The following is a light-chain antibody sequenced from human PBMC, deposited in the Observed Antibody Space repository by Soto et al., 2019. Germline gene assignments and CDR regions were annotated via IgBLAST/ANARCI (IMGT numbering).Light chain of an antibody. Sequence: DIQMTQSPSTLSASVGDRVTITCRASQSISSWLVWYQQKPGKAPKLLIYKASSLESGVPSRFSGSGSGTEFTLTISSLQPDDFATYYCQQYNSWWTFGQGTKVEIK. V-gene: IGKV1-5*03. J-gene: IGKJ1*01. CDR1: QSISSW. CDR2: KAS. CDR3: QQYNSWWT.